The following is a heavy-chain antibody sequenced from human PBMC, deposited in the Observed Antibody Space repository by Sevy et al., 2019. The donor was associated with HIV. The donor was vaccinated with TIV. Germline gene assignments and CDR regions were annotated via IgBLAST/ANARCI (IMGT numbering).Heavy chain of an antibody. J-gene: IGHJ4*02. CDR2: INPNSDDT. Sequence: ASVKVSCKASGYSFTAYYMYWVRQAPGQGLEWMGWINPNSDDTNYAQKFQGRVTMTSDASINTAYMELSGLRFDDAAVYYCARGLTIFGVAPQKHWGQGTLVTVSS. CDR3: ARGLTIFGVAPQKH. V-gene: IGHV1-2*02. CDR1: GYSFTAYY. D-gene: IGHD3-3*01.